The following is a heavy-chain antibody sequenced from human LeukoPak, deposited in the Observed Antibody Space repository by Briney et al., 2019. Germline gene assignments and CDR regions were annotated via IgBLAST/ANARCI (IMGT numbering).Heavy chain of an antibody. D-gene: IGHD3-10*01. CDR2: IYTSGST. V-gene: IGHV4-4*09. CDR3: ARGSGYGSGSRDY. Sequence: PSETLSLTCTVSGGSISSYYGSWIRQPPGKGLEWIGYIYTSGSTNYNPSLKSRVTISVDTSKNQFSLKLSSVTAADTAVYYCARGSGYGSGSRDYWGQGTLVAVSS. J-gene: IGHJ4*02. CDR1: GGSISSYY.